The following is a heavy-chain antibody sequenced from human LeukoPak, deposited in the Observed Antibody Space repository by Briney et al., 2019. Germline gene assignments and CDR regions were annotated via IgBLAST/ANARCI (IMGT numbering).Heavy chain of an antibody. CDR1: GFTFSSYE. CDR3: ATWEGSGYYY. D-gene: IGHD3-22*01. CDR2: ISSSGSTI. Sequence: PGGSLRLSCAASGFTFSSYEMNWVRQAPGKGLEWVSYISSSGSTIYYADSVKGRFTISRDNAKNTLYLQMNSLRAEDTAVYYCATWEGSGYYYWGQGTLVTVSS. V-gene: IGHV3-48*03. J-gene: IGHJ4*02.